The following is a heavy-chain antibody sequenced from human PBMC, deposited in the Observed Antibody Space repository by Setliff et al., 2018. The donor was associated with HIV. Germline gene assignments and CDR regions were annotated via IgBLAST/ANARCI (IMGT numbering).Heavy chain of an antibody. Sequence: ASVKVSCKISGYTLTEVSMHWVRQAPGKGLEWMGYFDPQDGKTIYAQKYLGRVTIRADESTITAHLELSSLTYEDTAVFYCVRDGASGYLSNWGQGTPVTVSS. CDR2: FDPQDGKT. V-gene: IGHV1-24*01. CDR3: VRDGASGYLSN. D-gene: IGHD5-12*01. J-gene: IGHJ4*02. CDR1: GYTLTEVS.